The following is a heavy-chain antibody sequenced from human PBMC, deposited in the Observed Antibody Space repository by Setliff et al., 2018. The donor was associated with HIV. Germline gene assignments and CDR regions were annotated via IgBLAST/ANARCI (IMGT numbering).Heavy chain of an antibody. CDR3: ARVFPPIRGAPFGTPPGAFDI. Sequence: SETLSLTCSVSGDSMSPYYWSWIRQSADKGLEWIGRVHPTGSTIYNPSLRSRVTMSVDTSKSQFSLKRSSVTAADTAMYYCARVFPPIRGAPFGTPPGAFDIWGQGTMVTVSS. CDR2: VHPTGST. V-gene: IGHV4-4*07. CDR1: GDSMSPYY. D-gene: IGHD2-15*01. J-gene: IGHJ3*02.